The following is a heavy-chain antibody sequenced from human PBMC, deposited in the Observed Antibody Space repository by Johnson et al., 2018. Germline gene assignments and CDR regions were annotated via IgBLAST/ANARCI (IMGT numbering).Heavy chain of an antibody. D-gene: IGHD3-22*01. CDR2: FYHSGST. Sequence: QVQLQESGPGLVKPSGTLSLTCAVSGGSISSSYWWSWVRQPPGKGLEWIGEFYHSGSTNYNPSLKSRVTMSVDKAKNQFSLKLNSVTAADTAVYYCARSNGYYGADYFQHWGQGTLVTVSS. CDR3: ARSNGYYGADYFQH. J-gene: IGHJ1*01. CDR1: GGSISSSYW. V-gene: IGHV4-4*02.